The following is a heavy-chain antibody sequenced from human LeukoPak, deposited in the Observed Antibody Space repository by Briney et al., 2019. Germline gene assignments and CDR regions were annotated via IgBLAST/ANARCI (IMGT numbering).Heavy chain of an antibody. CDR1: GGTFSSYA. Sequence: ASVKVSCKASGGTFSSYAISWVRQAPGQGLEWMGRIIPILGIANYAQKFQGRVTITADKSTSTAYMELSSLRSEDTAVYYCARGYSRDLVGMDVWGQGTTVTVSS. J-gene: IGHJ6*02. CDR3: ARGYSRDLVGMDV. V-gene: IGHV1-69*04. CDR2: IIPILGIA. D-gene: IGHD6-13*01.